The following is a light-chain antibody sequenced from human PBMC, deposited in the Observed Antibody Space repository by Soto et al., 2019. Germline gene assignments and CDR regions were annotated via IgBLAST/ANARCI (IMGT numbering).Light chain of an antibody. Sequence: QSVLTQPGSVSGSLGQSITISCTGTSSDVGSYDYVSWYQQHPGKAPKLMIYDVSSRPSGVSNRFSGSKSGYTASLTISGLQAEDEADYYCSSYASNRDVLFGGGTKLTVL. V-gene: IGLV2-14*03. CDR3: SSYASNRDVL. CDR1: SSDVGSYDY. J-gene: IGLJ2*01. CDR2: DVS.